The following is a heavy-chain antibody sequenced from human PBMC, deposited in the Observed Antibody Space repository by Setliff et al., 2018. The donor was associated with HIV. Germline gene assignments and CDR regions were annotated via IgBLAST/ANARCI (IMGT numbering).Heavy chain of an antibody. D-gene: IGHD3-22*01. CDR1: GYTFTGYY. V-gene: IGHV1-2*02. Sequence: ASVKVSCKASGYTFTGYYMHWVRQAPGQGLEWMGWINPNNGGTNYAQKFQGRVTMTRDTPISTAYMELSRLRSDDTAVYYCARDYYDSSGYRYFDYWGQGTLVTVSS. CDR3: ARDYYDSSGYRYFDY. CDR2: INPNNGGT. J-gene: IGHJ4*02.